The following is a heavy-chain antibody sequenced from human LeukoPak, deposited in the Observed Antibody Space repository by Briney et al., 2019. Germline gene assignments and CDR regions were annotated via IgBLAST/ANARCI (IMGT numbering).Heavy chain of an antibody. CDR2: INPNSGGS. J-gene: IGHJ4*02. CDR3: TRPGYCTDTSCEGLDY. CDR1: GYTFTDYY. Sequence: ASVKVSCKPSGYTFTDYYIHWVRQSPGQGPEWMGWINPNSGGSNSAQKFQGRVTMTWDTSISTDYMELSSLTSDDTAVYYCTRPGYCTDTSCEGLDYWGQGTLVTVSS. D-gene: IGHD2-8*02. V-gene: IGHV1-2*02.